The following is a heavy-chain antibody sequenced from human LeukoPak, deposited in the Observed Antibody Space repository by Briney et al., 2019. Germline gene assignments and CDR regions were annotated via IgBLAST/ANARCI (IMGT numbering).Heavy chain of an antibody. D-gene: IGHD4-17*01. J-gene: IGHJ6*03. CDR1: GYSFTSYW. CDR3: ARHATVTTGYLYFYYMDV. CDR2: IYPGDSDT. V-gene: IGHV5-51*01. Sequence: GESLKISCKGSGYSFTSYWIGWVRQMPGKGLEWMGIIYPGDSDTRYSPSFQGQVTISADKSISTAYLQWSSLKASDTAMYYCARHATVTTGYLYFYYMDVWGKGTTVTVSS.